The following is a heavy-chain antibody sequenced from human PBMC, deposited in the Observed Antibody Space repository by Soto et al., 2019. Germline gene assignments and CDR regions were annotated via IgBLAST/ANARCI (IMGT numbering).Heavy chain of an antibody. V-gene: IGHV3-23*01. Sequence: PGGSLRLSCAASGFTFSSNAMSWVRRAPGKGLEWVSGITGSGGITDYADSVKGQFTISRDNSRNTLYLQMNYLRVEDTAVYFCAKGLAVAGPYYYGMDVWGQGTTVTVSS. CDR1: GFTFSSNA. J-gene: IGHJ6*02. D-gene: IGHD6-19*01. CDR2: ITGSGGIT. CDR3: AKGLAVAGPYYYGMDV.